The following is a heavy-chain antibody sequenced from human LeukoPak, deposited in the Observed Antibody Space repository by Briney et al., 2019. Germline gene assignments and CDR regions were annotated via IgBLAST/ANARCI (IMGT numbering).Heavy chain of an antibody. Sequence: ASVKVSCEASGYTFTSYGISWVRQAPGQGLEWMGWISAYNGNTNYAQKLQGRVTMTTDTSTSTAYMELRSLRSDDTAVYYCARDLTYAAYSSSWYLNWFDPWGQGTLVTVSS. CDR1: GYTFTSYG. CDR2: ISAYNGNT. D-gene: IGHD6-13*01. CDR3: ARDLTYAAYSSSWYLNWFDP. V-gene: IGHV1-18*01. J-gene: IGHJ5*02.